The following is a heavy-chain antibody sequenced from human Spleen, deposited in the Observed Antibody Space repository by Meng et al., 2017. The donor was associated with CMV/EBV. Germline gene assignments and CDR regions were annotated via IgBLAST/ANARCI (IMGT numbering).Heavy chain of an antibody. CDR2: IYSGGST. D-gene: IGHD1-26*01. J-gene: IGHJ6*02. CDR1: GFTVSSNY. CDR3: ARVGHGMDV. V-gene: IGHV3-53*01. Sequence: GESLKISCATSGFTVSSNYMSWVRQAPGKGLEWVSVIYSGGSTYYADSVKGRFTIFRDNSKNTLYLQMNSLRAEDTAVYYCARVGHGMDVWGQGTTVTVSS.